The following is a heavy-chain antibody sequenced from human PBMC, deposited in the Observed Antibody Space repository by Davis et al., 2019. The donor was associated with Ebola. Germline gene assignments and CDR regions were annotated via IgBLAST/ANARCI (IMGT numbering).Heavy chain of an antibody. J-gene: IGHJ4*02. D-gene: IGHD6-19*01. V-gene: IGHV5-51*01. CDR2: IYPGDSDT. CDR1: GYSFSNSW. Sequence: GESLKISCKGSGYSFSNSWIAWVRQMPGKGLEWMGIIYPGDSDTRYSPSFQGQVTISADKSISTAYLQWSSLKASDTAMYYCARFSTAVAGTGGFDYWGQGTLVTVSS. CDR3: ARFSTAVAGTGGFDY.